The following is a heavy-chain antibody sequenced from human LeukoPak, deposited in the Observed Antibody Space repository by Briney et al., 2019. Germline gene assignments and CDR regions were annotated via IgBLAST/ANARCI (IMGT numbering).Heavy chain of an antibody. V-gene: IGHV4-30-4*01. Sequence: SETLSLTCTVSGGSISSGDYYWSWIRQPPGKGLEWIGYIYYSGSTYYNPSLKSRFTISVDTSKNQFSLKLSSVTAADTAVYYCARDRGSSWDYFDYWGQGTLVTVSS. J-gene: IGHJ4*02. D-gene: IGHD6-13*01. CDR2: IYYSGST. CDR1: GGSISSGDYY. CDR3: ARDRGSSWDYFDY.